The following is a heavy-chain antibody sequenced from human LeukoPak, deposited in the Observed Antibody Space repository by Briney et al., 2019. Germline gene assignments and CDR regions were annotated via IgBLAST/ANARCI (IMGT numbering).Heavy chain of an antibody. CDR1: GLTFSTYN. J-gene: IGHJ4*02. CDR2: IDSSNSPI. D-gene: IGHD2-15*01. V-gene: IGHV3-48*02. Sequence: GGSLRLSCAASGLTFSTYNMNWVRQAPGKGLEWVSYIDSSNSPIYYADSVKGRFTISRDNGKNSLYRQMNSLRDEDTAVYYCARDRCSGGSCYLDYWGQGTLVTVSS. CDR3: ARDRCSGGSCYLDY.